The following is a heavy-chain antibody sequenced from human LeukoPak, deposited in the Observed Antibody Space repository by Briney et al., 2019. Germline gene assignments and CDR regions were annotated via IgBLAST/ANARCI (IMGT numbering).Heavy chain of an antibody. CDR1: GFTFSNYW. Sequence: GGSLRLSCAASGFTFSNYWMHWVRQTPGEGLVCVSLIKGDGSSTTYADSVKGRFTISKDNAKNTVYLQMNSLRAEDTAVYYCARGNYHAMDVWGQGTTVTVSS. J-gene: IGHJ6*02. CDR3: ARGNYHAMDV. V-gene: IGHV3-74*01. CDR2: IKGDGSST.